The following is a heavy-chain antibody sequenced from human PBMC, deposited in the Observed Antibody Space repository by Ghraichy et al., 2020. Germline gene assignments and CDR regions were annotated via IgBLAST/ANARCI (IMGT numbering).Heavy chain of an antibody. CDR2: IYYSGST. D-gene: IGHD4-17*01. J-gene: IGHJ5*02. CDR1: GGSISSYY. V-gene: IGHV4-59*01. CDR3: ARDLHDYGDYGGPNWFDP. Sequence: SETLSLTCTVSGGSISSYYWSWIRQPPGKGLEWIGYIYYSGSTNYNPSLKSRVTISVDTSKNQFSLKLSSVTAADTAVYYCARDLHDYGDYGGPNWFDPWGQGTLVTVSS.